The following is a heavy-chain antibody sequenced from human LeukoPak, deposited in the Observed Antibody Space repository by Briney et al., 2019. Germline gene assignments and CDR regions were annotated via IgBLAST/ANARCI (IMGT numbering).Heavy chain of an antibody. CDR1: GYNFPTYW. CDR3: ARHERGFSRYCSGGSCYNGMDV. CDR2: IYPGDSDT. J-gene: IGHJ6*02. V-gene: IGHV5-51*01. D-gene: IGHD2-15*01. Sequence: GESLKISCKGSGYNFPTYWIGWVRQMPGKGLEWMGFIYPGDSDTKYSPSFQGQVSISVDESISTAYLQWSSLKASDTAMYYCARHERGFSRYCSGGSCYNGMDVWGQGTTVTVSS.